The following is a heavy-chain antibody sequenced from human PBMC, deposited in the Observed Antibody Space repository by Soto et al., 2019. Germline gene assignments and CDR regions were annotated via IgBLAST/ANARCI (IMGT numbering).Heavy chain of an antibody. J-gene: IGHJ6*02. V-gene: IGHV4-4*02. CDR3: ATLPKESIAARAYYYYYGMDV. D-gene: IGHD6-6*01. CDR1: GGSISSSNW. Sequence: SETLSLTCAVSGGSISSSNWWSWVRQPPGKGLEWIGEIYHSGSTNYNPSLKSRVTISVDKSKNQFSLKLSSVTAADTAVYYCATLPKESIAARAYYYYYGMDVWGQGTTVTVSS. CDR2: IYHSGST.